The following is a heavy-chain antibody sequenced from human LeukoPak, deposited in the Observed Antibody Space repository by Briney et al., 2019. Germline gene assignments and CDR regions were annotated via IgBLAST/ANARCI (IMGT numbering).Heavy chain of an antibody. Sequence: GASVKVSCKASGYTFTSYDINWVRQATGQGLEWMGWMNPNSGNTGYAQKFQGRVTITRNTSISTAYMELSSLRSEDTAVYYCARGVATSGAFDIWGQGTMVTVSS. D-gene: IGHD5-12*01. CDR3: ARGVATSGAFDI. CDR2: MNPNSGNT. V-gene: IGHV1-8*03. CDR1: GYTFTSYD. J-gene: IGHJ3*02.